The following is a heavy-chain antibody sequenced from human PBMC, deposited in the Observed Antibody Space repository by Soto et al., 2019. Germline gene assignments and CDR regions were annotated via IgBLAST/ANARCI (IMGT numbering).Heavy chain of an antibody. CDR3: ARRRSRCGGSCYLTYKPGNYYYYYVDV. CDR1: GGSISRSSYY. D-gene: IGHD2-15*01. J-gene: IGHJ6*03. CDR2: IYYSGST. V-gene: IGHV4-39*01. Sequence: SETLSLTCTVSGGSISRSSYYWGWIRQPPGKGLEWIGSIYYSGSTYYNPSLKSRVTISVDTSKNQFSLKLSSVTAADTAVYYCARRRSRCGGSCYLTYKPGNYYYYYVDVWGKGTTVTVSS.